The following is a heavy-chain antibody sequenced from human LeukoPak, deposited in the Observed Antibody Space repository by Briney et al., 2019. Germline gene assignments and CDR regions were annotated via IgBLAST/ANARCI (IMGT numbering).Heavy chain of an antibody. CDR1: GGTFSSYA. Sequence: SVKGSCKASGGTFSSYAISWVRQAPGQGLEWMGGIIPIFGTANYAQKFQGRVTIPADESTSTAYMELSSLRAEDTAVYYCPTDLGDSSGFPYYYYGMDVWGQGTTVTVSS. V-gene: IGHV1-69*13. CDR3: PTDLGDSSGFPYYYYGMDV. J-gene: IGHJ6*02. CDR2: IIPIFGTA. D-gene: IGHD3-22*01.